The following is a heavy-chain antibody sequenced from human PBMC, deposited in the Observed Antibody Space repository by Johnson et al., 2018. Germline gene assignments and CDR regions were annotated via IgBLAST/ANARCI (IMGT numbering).Heavy chain of an antibody. V-gene: IGHV3-48*01. D-gene: IGHD3-22*01. CDR2: ISSSSRTI. CDR3: ARVTTDFYDSSGYGFQH. J-gene: IGHJ1*01. Sequence: VQLVQSGGGLVQPGGSLRLSCEATGLSFSSYSLNWVRQAPGKGLEWISYISSSSRTIYYADSVKGRFTISRDDAKNSLYLQMNSLGAEDTAVYYCARVTTDFYDSSGYGFQHWGQGTLVTVSS. CDR1: GLSFSSYS.